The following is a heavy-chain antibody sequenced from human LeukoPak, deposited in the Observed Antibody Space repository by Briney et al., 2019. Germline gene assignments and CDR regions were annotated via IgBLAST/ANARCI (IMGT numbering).Heavy chain of an antibody. CDR1: GGSISSGDYY. CDR2: IYYSGST. CDR3: ARERGSGGTDY. D-gene: IGHD2-15*01. Sequence: SETLSLTCTVSGGSISSGDYYWSWIRQPPGKGLEWIGYIYYSGSTYYNPSLKSRVTISVDTSKNQFSLKLSSVTAADTAVYYCARERGSGGTDYWGQGTLVTVSS. V-gene: IGHV4-30-4*01. J-gene: IGHJ4*02.